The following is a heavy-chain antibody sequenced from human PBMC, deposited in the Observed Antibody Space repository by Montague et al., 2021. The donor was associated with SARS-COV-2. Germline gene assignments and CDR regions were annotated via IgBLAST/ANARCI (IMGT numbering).Heavy chain of an antibody. D-gene: IGHD6-25*01. CDR1: GASINSYS. CDR2: IYSSGIT. J-gene: IGHJ4*02. V-gene: IGHV4-59*08. Sequence: SETLSLTCTVSGASINSYSWSWIRQPPGTGLEWIGHIYSSGITNYSPSLKSRVTISLDTSKSQFSLKLRSVTAADTAVYYCARRVVYSSVLSWFYFDYWGQGTLVTVSS. CDR3: ARRVVYSSVLSWFYFDY.